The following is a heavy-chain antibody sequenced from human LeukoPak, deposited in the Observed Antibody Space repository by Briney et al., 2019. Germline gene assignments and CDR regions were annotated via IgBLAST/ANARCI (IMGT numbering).Heavy chain of an antibody. D-gene: IGHD3-9*01. CDR3: ARGHYNVLAASYKWTPDY. CDR2: ITSGGDYI. CDR1: GFTFNTFN. Sequence: GGSLRLSCAASGFTFNTFNMSWVRQAPGKGLEWVSSITSGGDYIYYADSVKGRFTTSRDNAKNSLSLQLNSLRVEDTAVYYCARGHYNVLAASYKWTPDYWGQGTLVTVSS. V-gene: IGHV3-21*01. J-gene: IGHJ4*02.